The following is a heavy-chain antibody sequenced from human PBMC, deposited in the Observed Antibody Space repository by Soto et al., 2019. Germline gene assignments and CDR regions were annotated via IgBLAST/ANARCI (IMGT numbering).Heavy chain of an antibody. CDR2: ISGYNGYT. CDR3: ARPHYYYDSSGYSGPEAPRYYYYGMDV. J-gene: IGHJ6*02. V-gene: IGHV1-18*01. D-gene: IGHD3-22*01. Sequence: ASVKVSCKASGYTFTNYGINWVRQAPGQGLEWMGWISGYNGYTSYAQKVQGRVTMTTDTSTSTAYMELSSLRSEDTAVYYCARPHYYYDSSGYSGPEAPRYYYYGMDVWGQGTTVTVSS. CDR1: GYTFTNYG.